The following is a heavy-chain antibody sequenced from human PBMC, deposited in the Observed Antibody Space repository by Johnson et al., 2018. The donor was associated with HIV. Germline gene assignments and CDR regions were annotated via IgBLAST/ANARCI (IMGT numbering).Heavy chain of an antibody. Sequence: QGQLVESGGGVVQPGRSVRLSCAASGLSFSDYGMHWVRQAPGKGLEWVAVISFDGSNEYYADSVKGRFTISRDNSKNTRDLQMHSRRADDTAVYYCASGEDYGGNYGAFDIWGQGTMVTVSS. J-gene: IGHJ3*02. CDR3: ASGEDYGGNYGAFDI. D-gene: IGHD4-23*01. CDR1: GLSFSDYG. V-gene: IGHV3-30*04. CDR2: ISFDGSNE.